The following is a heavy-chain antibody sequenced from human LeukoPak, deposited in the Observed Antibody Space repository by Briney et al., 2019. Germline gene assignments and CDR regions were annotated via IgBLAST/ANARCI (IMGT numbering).Heavy chain of an antibody. CDR3: ARDAGNSGYGCDL. CDR1: GFTFSQYS. J-gene: IGHJ5*02. D-gene: IGHD5-12*01. CDR2: LRYTGET. V-gene: IGHV3-48*01. Sequence: GGSLRLSCAASGFTFSQYSINWVRQAPGEGLEWVSHLRYTGETFYADSVKGRFTISRDNVRNSLYLQMNSLRAEDTAMYYCARDAGNSGYGCDLWGQGTLVTVSS.